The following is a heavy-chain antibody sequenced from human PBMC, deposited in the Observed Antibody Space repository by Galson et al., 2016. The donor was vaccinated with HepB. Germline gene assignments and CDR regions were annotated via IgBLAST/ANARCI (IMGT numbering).Heavy chain of an antibody. CDR3: ARGSDVTCRGGDCTLDY. J-gene: IGHJ4*02. CDR2: INGGNGST. CDR1: GYTFSTYA. Sequence: SVKVSCKASGYTFSTYAIHWVRQAPGQSLEWMGWINGGNGSTKFSHKFKGRVSFTSDTSASTAYMELSSLRSEDTAVFYCARGSDVTCRGGDCTLDYWGQGTLVTVSS. D-gene: IGHD2-21*02. V-gene: IGHV1-3*01.